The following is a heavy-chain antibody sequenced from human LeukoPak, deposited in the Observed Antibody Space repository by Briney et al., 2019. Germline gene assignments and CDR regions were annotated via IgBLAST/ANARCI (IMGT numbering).Heavy chain of an antibody. CDR2: IYYSGST. J-gene: IGHJ4*02. V-gene: IGHV4-39*07. CDR3: IRIAVAGTVDY. CDR1: GGSISSSSYY. Sequence: PSETLSLTCTVSGGSISSSSYYWGWIRQPPGKGLEWIGSIYYSGSTYYNPSLKSRVTISVDTSKNQFSLKLSSVTAADTAVYYCIRIAVAGTVDYWGQGTLVTVSS. D-gene: IGHD6-19*01.